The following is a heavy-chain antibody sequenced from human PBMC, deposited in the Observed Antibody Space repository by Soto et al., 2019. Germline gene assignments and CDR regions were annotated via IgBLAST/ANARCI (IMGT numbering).Heavy chain of an antibody. Sequence: SETLSLTCTVSGYSISSGYYWGWIRQPPGKGLEWIGSIYHSGSTYYNPSLKSRVTISVDTSKNQFSLKLSSVTAADTAVYYCAGSGSYSTHYFDYWGQGTLVTSPQ. CDR3: AGSGSYSTHYFDY. D-gene: IGHD3-10*01. J-gene: IGHJ4*02. V-gene: IGHV4-38-2*02. CDR2: IYHSGST. CDR1: GYSISSGYY.